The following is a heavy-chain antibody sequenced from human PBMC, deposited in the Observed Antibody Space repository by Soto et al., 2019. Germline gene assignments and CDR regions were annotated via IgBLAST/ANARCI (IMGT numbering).Heavy chain of an antibody. J-gene: IGHJ4*02. CDR2: ISGSGGST. CDR3: AKDRYFVRYFDYPHEPYY. Sequence: GGSLRLSCAASGFTFSSYAMSWVRQAPGKGLEWVSAISGSGGSTYYADSVKGRFTISRDNSKNTLYLQMNSLRAEDTAVYYCAKDRYFVRYFDYPHEPYYCSQRTLVPVSA. V-gene: IGHV3-23*01. D-gene: IGHD3-9*01. CDR1: GFTFSSYA.